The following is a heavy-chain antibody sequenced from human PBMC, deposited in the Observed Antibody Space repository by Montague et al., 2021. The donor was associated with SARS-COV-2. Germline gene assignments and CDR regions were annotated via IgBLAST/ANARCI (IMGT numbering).Heavy chain of an antibody. V-gene: IGHV4-34*12. CDR2: IKRGDT. J-gene: IGHJ6*02. CDR3: ARRPAPALHLDWSQRYFDYYGLDV. CDR1: GESYNPWGQSLNNYH. D-gene: IGHD3/OR15-3a*01. Sequence: SETLSLTCAVYGESYNPWGQSLNNYHWGWIRQSQGKGLEWIGDIKRGDTKYNPSLGSRVTISADTAKKQFSLMLTSVTAADTAVYYCARRPAPALHLDWSQRYFDYYGLDVWGQGTAVIVS.